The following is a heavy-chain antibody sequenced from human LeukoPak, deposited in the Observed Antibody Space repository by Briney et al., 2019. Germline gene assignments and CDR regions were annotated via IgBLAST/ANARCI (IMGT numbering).Heavy chain of an antibody. CDR1: GFTFSSYA. V-gene: IGHV3-23*01. J-gene: IGHJ6*02. Sequence: GGSLRLSCAASGFTFSSYAITWVREAPGKGLEWVSTSDSDGSPYYADSVKGRFTISRDNSKNTLYLQMNSLRAEDTAVYYCAKGADFYYGMDVWGQGTTVTVSS. D-gene: IGHD3-3*01. CDR3: AKGADFYYGMDV. CDR2: SDSDGSP.